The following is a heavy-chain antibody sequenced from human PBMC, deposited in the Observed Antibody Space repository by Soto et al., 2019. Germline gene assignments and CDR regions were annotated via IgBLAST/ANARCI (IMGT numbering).Heavy chain of an antibody. V-gene: IGHV3-23*01. CDR1: GFTLSSYA. CDR3: AKDTQYSGYDGTFYYYYYGMDV. D-gene: IGHD5-12*01. CDR2: ISGSGGST. J-gene: IGHJ6*02. Sequence: PGGSLRLSCAASGFTLSSYAMSWVRQAPGKGLEWVSAISGSGGSTYYADSVKGRFTISRDNSKNTLYLQMNSLRAEDTAVYYCAKDTQYSGYDGTFYYYYYGMDVWGQGTTVTVSS.